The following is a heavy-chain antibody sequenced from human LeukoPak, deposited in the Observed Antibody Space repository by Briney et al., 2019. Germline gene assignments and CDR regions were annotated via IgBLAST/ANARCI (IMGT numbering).Heavy chain of an antibody. CDR2: ISYDGRDK. CDR1: GFTFSSYG. D-gene: IGHD5-18*01. J-gene: IGHJ3*02. CDR3: ASLDTTMVVAFDI. Sequence: GGSLRLSCAASGFTFSSYGMQWVRQAPGKGLEWVAIISYDGRDKFYEDSVKGRFTISRDNSKNTLYLQMDSLRAEDTAVYYCASLDTTMVVAFDIWGQGTMVTVSS. V-gene: IGHV3-30*03.